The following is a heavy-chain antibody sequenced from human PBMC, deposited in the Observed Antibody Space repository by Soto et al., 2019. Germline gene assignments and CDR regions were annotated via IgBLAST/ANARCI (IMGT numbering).Heavy chain of an antibody. Sequence: SETLSLTCTVSGASISGFYWSWIRKSAGNGLEWIGRIYATGTTDYNPSLKSRVMMSVDTSKKQFSLKLRSVTAADTAVYYCVRDGTKTLRDWFDPWGQGISVTVSS. J-gene: IGHJ5*02. V-gene: IGHV4-4*07. CDR1: GASISGFY. CDR3: VRDGTKTLRDWFDP. CDR2: IYATGTT. D-gene: IGHD1-1*01.